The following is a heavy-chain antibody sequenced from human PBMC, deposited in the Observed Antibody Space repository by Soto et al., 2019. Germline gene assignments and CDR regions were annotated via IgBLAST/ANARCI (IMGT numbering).Heavy chain of an antibody. CDR3: ARSSIDAAQDYYYGIDV. J-gene: IGHJ6*02. V-gene: IGHV1-69*01. CDR2: IIPIFGTA. D-gene: IGHD6-6*01. CDR1: GGTFSSYA. Sequence: QVQLVQSGAEVKKPGSSVKVSCKASGGTFSSYAISWVRQAPGQGLEWMGGIIPIFGTANYAQKFQGRVTITADESTSTAYIELSRLRSEDTAVYYCARSSIDAAQDYYYGIDVWGQGTTVTVSS.